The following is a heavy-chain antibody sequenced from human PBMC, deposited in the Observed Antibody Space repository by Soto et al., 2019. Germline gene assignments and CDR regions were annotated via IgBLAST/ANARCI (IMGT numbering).Heavy chain of an antibody. CDR3: VGELSSRRLDY. CDR1: GFIVSNHA. D-gene: IGHD3-16*02. CDR2: IAYDGSRQ. J-gene: IGHJ4*02. Sequence: QVQLVDSGGGMVQPGTSLRLSCAASGFIVSNHAMHWVRQAPGKGLEWVAGIAYDGSRQYYADSVRGRFTISRDNSRNTLYLQMSSLRVEDTAVYYCVGELSSRRLDYWGQGTLVTVSS. V-gene: IGHV3-30-3*01.